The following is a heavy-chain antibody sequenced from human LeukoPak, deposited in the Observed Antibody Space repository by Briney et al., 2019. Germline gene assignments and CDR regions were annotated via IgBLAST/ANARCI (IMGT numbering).Heavy chain of an antibody. D-gene: IGHD2-8*01. CDR1: GFTFSSYE. J-gene: IGHJ4*02. CDR2: ISSSGSTI. CDR3: ERAWCGEGHFDY. Sequence: PGGSLRLSCAASGFTFSSYEMEWVRQAPGKGLEWVSYISSSGSTIYYADSIRGRFTISRDNANNSLYLQMNSLRAEDAAVYYCERAWCGEGHFDYWGQGTLVAVSS. V-gene: IGHV3-48*03.